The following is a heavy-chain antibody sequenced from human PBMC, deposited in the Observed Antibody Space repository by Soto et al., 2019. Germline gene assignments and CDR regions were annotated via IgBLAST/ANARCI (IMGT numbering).Heavy chain of an antibody. D-gene: IGHD6-13*01. J-gene: IGHJ4*02. CDR3: AIPLPKQQLVRGAFDH. CDR1: GGTFRNYA. CDR2: SIPVFGTA. Sequence: QVQLVQSGAEVKKPGSSVKLPCKTSGGTFRNYAINWVRQAPGQGLEWMGGSIPVFGTANYAQTFQGRFTITADESTSTAYMELSSLRSEDTAVYYCAIPLPKQQLVRGAFDHWGQGTLVTVAS. V-gene: IGHV1-69*01.